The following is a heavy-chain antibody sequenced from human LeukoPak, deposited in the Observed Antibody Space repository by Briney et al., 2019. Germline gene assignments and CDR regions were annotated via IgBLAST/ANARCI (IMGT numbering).Heavy chain of an antibody. V-gene: IGHV3-20*04. CDR1: GFTFDDYG. D-gene: IGHD2-2*01. CDR3: ARPYCSSTSCPIPYGMDV. Sequence: GGSLRLSCAASGFTFDDYGMSWVRQAPGKGLEWVSGVNWNGGSTGYAGSVKGRFTISRDNAKNSLYLQMNSLRAEDMALYYCARPYCSSTSCPIPYGMDVWGQGTTVTVSS. J-gene: IGHJ6*02. CDR2: VNWNGGST.